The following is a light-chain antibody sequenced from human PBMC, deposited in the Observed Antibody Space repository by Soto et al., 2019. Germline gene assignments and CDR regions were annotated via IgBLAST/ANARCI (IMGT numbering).Light chain of an antibody. V-gene: IGKV3-20*01. J-gene: IGKJ1*01. Sequence: EIVVTQSPGTLSLSPGERATLSCRSSQSVNSSYLSWYQQNPGQAPRLLIYDSSSRATGIPDMFSGSGSGTDFTLNISMMEPEDFTVFYCQQYGIPPTFCHGTKVEIK. CDR3: QQYGIPPT. CDR2: DSS. CDR1: QSVNSSY.